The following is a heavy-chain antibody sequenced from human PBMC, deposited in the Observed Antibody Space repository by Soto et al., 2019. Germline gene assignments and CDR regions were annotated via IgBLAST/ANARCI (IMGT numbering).Heavy chain of an antibody. V-gene: IGHV1-2*04. CDR3: AREHVDIVATISYYYGMDV. D-gene: IGHD5-12*01. CDR2: INPNSGGT. J-gene: IGHJ6*02. Sequence: ASVKVSCKASGYTLTGYYMHWVRQAPGQGLEWMGWINPNSGGTNYAQKFQGWVTMTRDTSISTAYMELSRLRSDDTAVYYCAREHVDIVATISYYYGMDVWGQGTTVTVSS. CDR1: GYTLTGYY.